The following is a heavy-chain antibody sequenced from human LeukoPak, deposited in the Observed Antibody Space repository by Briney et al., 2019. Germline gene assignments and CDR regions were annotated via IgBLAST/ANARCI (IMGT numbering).Heavy chain of an antibody. D-gene: IGHD2-2*01. V-gene: IGHV4-59*01. Sequence: GSLRLSCAASGFTFADYAMHWVRQPPGKGLEWIGYIYYSGSTNYNPSLKSRVTISVDTSKNQFSLKLRSVTAADTAVYYCANGGYCSSTSCYPKWFDPWGQGTLVTVSS. CDR1: GFTFADYA. CDR2: IYYSGST. CDR3: ANGGYCSSTSCYPKWFDP. J-gene: IGHJ5*02.